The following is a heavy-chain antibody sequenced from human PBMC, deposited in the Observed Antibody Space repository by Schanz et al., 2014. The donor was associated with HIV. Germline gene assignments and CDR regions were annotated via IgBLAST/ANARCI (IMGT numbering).Heavy chain of an antibody. V-gene: IGHV3-9*01. J-gene: IGHJ6*02. CDR3: AKDRITGTAPPNYGMDV. D-gene: IGHD1-20*01. CDR2: ISWNSGSI. CDR1: GFSFSDTY. Sequence: VQLVESGGGLVKPGGSLRLSCAASGFSFSDTYMTWIRQAPGKGLEWVSGISWNSGSIGYADSVRGRFTISRDNAKNSLYLQMNSLRAEDTALYYCAKDRITGTAPPNYGMDVRGQGTTVTVSS.